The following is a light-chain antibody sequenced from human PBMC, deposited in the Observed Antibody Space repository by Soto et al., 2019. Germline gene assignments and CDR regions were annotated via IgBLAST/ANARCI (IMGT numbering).Light chain of an antibody. Sequence: QSVLTQPPSVSGAPGQRVTISCTGSSSNIGAGYDVHWYQQLPGTAPKRLIYGNSNGPSGVPDRFSGSKSDTSASLAITGLQAEDEADYYCQSYDSSLSGGVFGGGTKLTVL. V-gene: IGLV1-40*01. CDR3: QSYDSSLSGGV. CDR1: SSNIGAGYD. CDR2: GNS. J-gene: IGLJ3*02.